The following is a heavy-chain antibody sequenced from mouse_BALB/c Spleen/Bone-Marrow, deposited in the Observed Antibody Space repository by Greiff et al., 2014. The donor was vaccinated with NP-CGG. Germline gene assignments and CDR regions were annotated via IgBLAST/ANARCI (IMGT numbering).Heavy chain of an antibody. CDR2: INPSNGDT. J-gene: IGHJ3*01. Sequence: VQLQQSGAELVKPGASVKLSCKASGYTFTSYYMYWVKQRPGQGLEWIGGINPSNGDTNFNEKFKSKATLTVDKSSSTAYMQLSSLTSEDSAVYYCTRSEPFAYWGQGTLVTVSA. CDR3: TRSEPFAY. CDR1: GYTFTSYY. V-gene: IGHV1S81*02.